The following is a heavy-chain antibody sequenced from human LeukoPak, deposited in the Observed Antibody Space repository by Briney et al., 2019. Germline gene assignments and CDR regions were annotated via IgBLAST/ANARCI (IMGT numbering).Heavy chain of an antibody. V-gene: IGHV1-69*04. CDR3: ARDEYYYDSSGYYFDY. Sequence: ASVKVSSKASGGTFSSYAISWVRQAPGQGLEWMGRIIPILGIANYAQKFQGRVTITADKSTSTAYMELSSLRSEDTAVYYCARDEYYYDSSGYYFDYWGQGTLVTVSS. CDR1: GGTFSSYA. J-gene: IGHJ4*02. D-gene: IGHD3-22*01. CDR2: IIPILGIA.